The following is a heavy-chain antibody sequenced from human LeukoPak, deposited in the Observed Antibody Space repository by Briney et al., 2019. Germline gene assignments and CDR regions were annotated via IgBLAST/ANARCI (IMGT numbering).Heavy chain of an antibody. CDR1: GFTFSSYE. D-gene: IGHD3-22*01. J-gene: IGHJ1*01. CDR3: ARAPYYYDSSGYFQH. V-gene: IGHV3-48*03. Sequence: GGSLRLSCAASGFTFSSYEMNWVRQAPGKGLEWVSYISSSGSTMHYVDSVKGRFTISRDNAKNSLYLQMNSLRAEDAAVYYCARAPYYYDSSGYFQHWGQGILVTVSS. CDR2: ISSSGSTM.